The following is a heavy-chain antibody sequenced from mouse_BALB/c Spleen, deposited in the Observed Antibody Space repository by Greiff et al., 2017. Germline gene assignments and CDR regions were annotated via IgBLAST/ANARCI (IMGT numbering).Heavy chain of an antibody. V-gene: IGHV1S81*02. CDR3: TRNYYGSSYGFAY. CDR2: INPSNGGT. J-gene: IGHJ3*01. D-gene: IGHD1-1*01. CDR1: GYTFTSYY. Sequence: VQLQQSGAELVKPGASVKLSCKASGYTFTSYYMYWVKQRPGQGLEWIGEINPSNGGTNFNEKFKSKATLTVDKSSSTAYMQLSSLTSEDSAVYYCTRNYYGSSYGFAYWGQGTLVTVSA.